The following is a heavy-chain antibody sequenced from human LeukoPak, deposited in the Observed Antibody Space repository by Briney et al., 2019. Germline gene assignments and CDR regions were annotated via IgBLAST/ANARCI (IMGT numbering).Heavy chain of an antibody. CDR2: ISAYNGNT. V-gene: IGHV1-18*01. J-gene: IGHJ4*02. Sequence: ASVKVSCKASGYTFTSYGISWVRQAPGQGLEWMGWISAYNGNTNYAQKLQGRVTMTTDTSTSTAYMELRSLRSDDTAVYYCARAKYSSSSERGYYFDYWGQGTLVTVSS. D-gene: IGHD6-13*01. CDR3: ARAKYSSSSERGYYFDY. CDR1: GYTFTSYG.